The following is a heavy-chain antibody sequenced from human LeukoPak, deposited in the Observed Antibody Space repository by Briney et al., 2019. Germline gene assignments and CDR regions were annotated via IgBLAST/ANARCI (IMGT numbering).Heavy chain of an antibody. V-gene: IGHV3-30-3*01. Sequence: GGSLRLTCAASGFTFSSYAMHWVRQAPGKGLEWVAVISYDGSNKYYADSVKGRFTISRDNSKNTLYLQMNSLRAEDTAVYYCSRGGDYWGQGTLVTVSS. D-gene: IGHD2-15*01. J-gene: IGHJ4*02. CDR3: SRGGDY. CDR1: GFTFSSYA. CDR2: ISYDGSNK.